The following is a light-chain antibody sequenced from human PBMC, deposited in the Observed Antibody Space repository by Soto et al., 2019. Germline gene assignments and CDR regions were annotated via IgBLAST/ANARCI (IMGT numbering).Light chain of an antibody. V-gene: IGKV3-11*01. J-gene: IGKJ1*01. Sequence: EIVLTQSPATLSLSPGERATLSCRASQSVRSSLAWYQQQPGQAPRLLIYDASNRATGIPARFSGSGSGTDFTLTISSLEPKDFAVYYCQQRSNWSGTFGQGTKVEIK. CDR2: DAS. CDR1: QSVRSS. CDR3: QQRSNWSGT.